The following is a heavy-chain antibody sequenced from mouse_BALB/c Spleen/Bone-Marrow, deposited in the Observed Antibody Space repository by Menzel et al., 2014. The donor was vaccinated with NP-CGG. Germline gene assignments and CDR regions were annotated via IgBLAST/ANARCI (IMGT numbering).Heavy chain of an antibody. V-gene: IGHV7-3*02. CDR3: TRDMGLLRFDY. CDR2: IRNKPNGYTT. Sequence: DVQLVESGGGLVQPGGSLRLSCATSGFTFTDYYMSWVRRPPGKALEWLGFIRNKPNGYTTEYSASVKGRFTISRDNSQSILYLQMNTLRVEDSATYYCTRDMGLLRFDYWGQGTTLTVSS. D-gene: IGHD1-1*01. CDR1: GFTFTDYY. J-gene: IGHJ2*01.